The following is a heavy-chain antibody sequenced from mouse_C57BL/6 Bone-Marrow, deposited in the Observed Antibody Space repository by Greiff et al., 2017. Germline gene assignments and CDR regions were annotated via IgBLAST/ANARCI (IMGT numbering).Heavy chain of an antibody. V-gene: IGHV1-75*01. CDR3: ATITTVVDNWYFDV. CDR1: GYTFTDYY. CDR2: IFPGSGST. D-gene: IGHD1-1*01. Sequence: VKLVESGPELVKPGASVKISCKASGYTFTDYYINWVKQRPGQGLEWIGWIFPGSGSTYYNEKFKGKATLTVDKSSSTAYMLLSSLTSEDSAVYFCATITTVVDNWYFDVWGTGTTVTVSS. J-gene: IGHJ1*03.